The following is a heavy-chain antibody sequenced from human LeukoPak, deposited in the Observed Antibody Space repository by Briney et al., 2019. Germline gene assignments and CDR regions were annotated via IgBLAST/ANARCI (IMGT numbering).Heavy chain of an antibody. CDR2: ISSSSSYI. V-gene: IGHV3-21*01. Sequence: GSHSPSRAASGFTSSSYSLNWVRQAPGKGLEWVSSISSSSSYIYYADSVKGRFTISRDNAKNSLYLQMNSLRAEDTAVYYCARDWGIAVAGQRGFDYWGLGKLVTVSS. D-gene: IGHD6-19*01. J-gene: IGHJ4*01. CDR3: ARDWGIAVAGQRGFDY. CDR1: GFTSSSYS.